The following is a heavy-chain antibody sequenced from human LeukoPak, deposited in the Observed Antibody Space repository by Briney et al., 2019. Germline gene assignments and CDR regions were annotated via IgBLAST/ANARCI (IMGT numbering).Heavy chain of an antibody. CDR1: GGSFSGYY. CDR2: IYYSGST. J-gene: IGHJ6*03. Sequence: SETLSLTCAVYGGSFSGYYWSWVRQPPGKGLEWIGYIYYSGSTNYNPSLKSRVTISVDTSKNQFSLKLSSVTAADTAVYYCARSVEGYCSGGSCYSYYYYMDVWGKGTTVTVSS. V-gene: IGHV4-59*01. CDR3: ARSVEGYCSGGSCYSYYYYMDV. D-gene: IGHD2-15*01.